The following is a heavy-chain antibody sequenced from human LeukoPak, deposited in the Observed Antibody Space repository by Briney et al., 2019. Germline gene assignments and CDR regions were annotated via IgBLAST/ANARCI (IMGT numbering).Heavy chain of an antibody. D-gene: IGHD3-10*01. Sequence: PSETLSLTCTVSGYSINNGYYWGWIRQPPGKGLEWIGSIYHSGSTYYKPSLKSRVTISVDTSKNQFSLKLSSVTAADTAVYYCARDSGTTGEVKFDPWGQGTLVTVSS. CDR1: GYSINNGYY. CDR2: IYHSGST. J-gene: IGHJ5*02. CDR3: ARDSGTTGEVKFDP. V-gene: IGHV4-38-2*02.